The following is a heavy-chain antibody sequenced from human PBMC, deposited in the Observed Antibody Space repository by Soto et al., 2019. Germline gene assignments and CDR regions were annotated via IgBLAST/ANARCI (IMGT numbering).Heavy chain of an antibody. V-gene: IGHV4-39*01. CDR2: IFYAGNT. J-gene: IGHJ5*02. CDR1: GGSISSSRSY. Sequence: QLQLQESGPGLVKPSETLSLTCNVSGGSISSSRSYWAWFRQPPGKELEWIANIFYAGNTYYNPSLKSRVTVSVETSKNQFSLKLDSVTAADTAVYYCARQAAVPGIDLWFDPWGQGTLVTVSS. D-gene: IGHD6-13*01. CDR3: ARQAAVPGIDLWFDP.